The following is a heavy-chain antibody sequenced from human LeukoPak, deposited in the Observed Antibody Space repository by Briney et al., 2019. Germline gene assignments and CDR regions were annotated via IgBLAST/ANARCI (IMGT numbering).Heavy chain of an antibody. D-gene: IGHD6-19*01. Sequence: SETLSLTCTVSGYSLSSGYYWGWIRQPPGKGLEWIGSIYHSGSTYYNPSLKSRVTISVDTSKNQFSLKLSSVTAADTAVYYCARAEDGIAVAVPNVVDYWGQGTLVTVSS. CDR2: IYHSGST. V-gene: IGHV4-38-2*02. CDR1: GYSLSSGYY. CDR3: ARAEDGIAVAVPNVVDY. J-gene: IGHJ4*02.